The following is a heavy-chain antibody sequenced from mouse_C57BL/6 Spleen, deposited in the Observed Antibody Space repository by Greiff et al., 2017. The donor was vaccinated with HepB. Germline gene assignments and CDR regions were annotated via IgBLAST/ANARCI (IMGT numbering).Heavy chain of an antibody. Sequence: EVQGVESGGGLVKPGGSLKLSCAASGFTFSSYAMSWVRQTPEKRLEWVATISAGGSYTYYPANVKGRFTISRDNAKNNQYLQMSHLTSEDTAMYYCAREMDGYYQFAYWGQGTMVTVSA. J-gene: IGHJ3*01. D-gene: IGHD2-3*01. CDR3: AREMDGYYQFAY. CDR2: ISAGGSYT. CDR1: GFTFSSYA. V-gene: IGHV5-4*01.